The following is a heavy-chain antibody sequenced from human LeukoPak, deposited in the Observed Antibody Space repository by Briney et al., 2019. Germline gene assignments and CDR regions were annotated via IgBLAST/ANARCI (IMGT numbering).Heavy chain of an antibody. CDR1: GYSISSGYY. V-gene: IGHV4-38-2*01. CDR3: ARADIVVVVAATHFDY. D-gene: IGHD2-15*01. CDR2: IYHSAST. J-gene: IGHJ4*02. Sequence: SETLSLTCAVSGYSISSGYYWGWIRQPPGKGLEWIGSIYHSASTYYNPSLKSRVTISVDTSKNQFSLKLSSVTAADTAVYYCARADIVVVVAATHFDYWGQGTLVTVSS.